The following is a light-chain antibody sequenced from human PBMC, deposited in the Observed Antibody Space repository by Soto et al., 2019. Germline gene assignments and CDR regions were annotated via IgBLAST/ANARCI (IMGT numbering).Light chain of an antibody. CDR3: MQALQTPRT. J-gene: IGKJ1*01. CDR2: LGS. Sequence: DIVMTQSPLSLPVTPGEPASISCRSSQRLLHSNGYNYLDWYLQKPGQSPQLLIYLGSNRASGVXEXCDGSGSGTDFTLKISRVEAEDVGVSYCMQALQTPRTFGQGTKVEIK. V-gene: IGKV2-28*01. CDR1: QRLLHSNGYNY.